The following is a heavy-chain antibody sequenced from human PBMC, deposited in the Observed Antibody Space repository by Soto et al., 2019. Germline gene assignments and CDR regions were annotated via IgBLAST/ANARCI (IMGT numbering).Heavy chain of an antibody. D-gene: IGHD3-3*01. CDR3: ARTVREYYDFWSGYYTRYYYDGMDV. J-gene: IGHJ6*02. CDR2: IDWDDDK. V-gene: IGHV2-70*01. CDR1: GFSLSTSGMC. Sequence: SGPTLVNPTQTLTLTCTFSGFSLSTSGMCVSWIRQPPGKALEWLALIDWDDDKYYSTSLKTRLTIYKDTSKNQVVLTMTSMDPVETATYYCARTVREYYDFWSGYYTRYYYDGMDVGGQGTTVTVSS.